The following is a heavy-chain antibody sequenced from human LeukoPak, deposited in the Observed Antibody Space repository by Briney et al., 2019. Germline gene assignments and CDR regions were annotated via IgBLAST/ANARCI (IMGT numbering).Heavy chain of an antibody. V-gene: IGHV1-18*01. D-gene: IGHD2-2*01. CDR2: ISAYNGNT. CDR1: GYTFTSYG. J-gene: IGHJ6*03. CDR3: AADSGDIVVVPAVHPHYYYYYYMDV. Sequence: ASVKVSCKASGYTFTSYGISWVRQAPGQGLEWMGRISAYNGNTNYAQKLQGRVTMTTDTSTSTAYMELRSLRSDDTAVYYCAADSGDIVVVPAVHPHYYYYYYMDVWGKGTTVTVSS.